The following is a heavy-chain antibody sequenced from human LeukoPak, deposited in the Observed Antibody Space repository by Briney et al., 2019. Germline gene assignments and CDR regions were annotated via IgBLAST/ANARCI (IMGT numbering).Heavy chain of an antibody. J-gene: IGHJ4*02. Sequence: GGSLRLSCAASGFTLSNYGIHWVRQAPGKGLEWVAFIRYDGSNKYYADSVKGRFTISRDISKNTVYLQMNSLRAEDTAVYYCAKVGEQWLTNYFDYWGQGTLVTVSS. D-gene: IGHD3-22*01. CDR1: GFTLSNYG. CDR2: IRYDGSNK. CDR3: AKVGEQWLTNYFDY. V-gene: IGHV3-30*02.